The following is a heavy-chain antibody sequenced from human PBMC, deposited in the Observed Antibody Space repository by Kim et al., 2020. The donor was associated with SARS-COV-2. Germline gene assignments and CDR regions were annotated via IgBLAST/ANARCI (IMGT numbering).Heavy chain of an antibody. CDR3: ARGEYYYDSSGYNFDY. V-gene: IGHV3-11*04. D-gene: IGHD3-22*01. CDR2: ISSSGSTI. Sequence: GGSLRLSCAASGFTFSDYYMSWIRQAPGKGLEWVSYISSSGSTIYYADSVKGRFTISRDNAKNSLYLQMNSLRAEDTAVYYCARGEYYYDSSGYNFDYWGQGTLVTVSS. CDR1: GFTFSDYY. J-gene: IGHJ4*02.